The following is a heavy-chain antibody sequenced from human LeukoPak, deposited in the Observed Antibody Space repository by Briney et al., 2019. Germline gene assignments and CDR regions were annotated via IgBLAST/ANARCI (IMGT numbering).Heavy chain of an antibody. CDR2: IYTSGST. CDR1: GDSISSGDYY. J-gene: IGHJ4*02. D-gene: IGHD2-2*02. CDR3: ARAHCSSTSCYIPFDY. Sequence: SETLSLTCTVSGDSISSGDYYWSWIRQPAGKGLEWIGRIYTSGSTNYNPSLKSRVTISVDTSKNQFSLKLSSVTAADAAVYYCARAHCSSTSCYIPFDYWGQGTLVTVSS. V-gene: IGHV4-61*02.